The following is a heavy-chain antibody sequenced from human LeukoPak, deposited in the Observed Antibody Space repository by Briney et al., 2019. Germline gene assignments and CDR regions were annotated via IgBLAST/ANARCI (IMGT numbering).Heavy chain of an antibody. V-gene: IGHV4-34*01. CDR2: INHSGST. CDR1: GGSFSGYY. CDR3: AGRYCSSTSCYFHYYYGMDV. D-gene: IGHD2-2*01. Sequence: PSETLSLTCAVYGGSFSGYYWSWIRQPPGKGLEWIGEINHSGSTNYNPSLQRRVTISVDTSKNQFSLKLSSVTAADTAVYYCAGRYCSSTSCYFHYYYGMDVWGKGTTVTASS. J-gene: IGHJ6*04.